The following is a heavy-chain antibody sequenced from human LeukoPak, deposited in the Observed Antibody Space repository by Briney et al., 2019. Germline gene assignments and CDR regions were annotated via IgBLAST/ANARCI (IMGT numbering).Heavy chain of an antibody. CDR3: ARARPSMWIDY. V-gene: IGHV3-30*04. CDR2: ISYDGSDK. Sequence: PGRSLRLSCAASGFTFSSYAMYWVRQAPGKGLEWVAVISYDGSDKFYADSVKGRLTISRDSSKNTLYLQMNSLRPEDTAVYYCARARPSMWIDYWGQGTLVTVSS. CDR1: GFTFSSYA. D-gene: IGHD5-12*01. J-gene: IGHJ4*02.